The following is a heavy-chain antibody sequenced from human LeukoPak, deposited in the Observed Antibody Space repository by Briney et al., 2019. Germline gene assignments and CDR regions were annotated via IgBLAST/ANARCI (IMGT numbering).Heavy chain of an antibody. D-gene: IGHD5-24*01. CDR1: GCSISSYY. CDR2: IYYSGST. J-gene: IGHJ4*02. V-gene: IGHV4-59*01. Sequence: SETLSLTCTVSGCSISSYYWSWLRQPPGKGLEWLGYIYYSGSTNYNPSLKSRVTISVDTSKNQFSLKLSSVTAADTAVYYCARAHAERWLQPYFDYWGQGTLVTVSS. CDR3: ARAHAERWLQPYFDY.